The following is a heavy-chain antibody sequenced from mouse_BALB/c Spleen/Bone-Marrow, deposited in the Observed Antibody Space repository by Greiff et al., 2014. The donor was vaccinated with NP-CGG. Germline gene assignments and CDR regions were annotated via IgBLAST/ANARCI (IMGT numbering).Heavy chain of an antibody. D-gene: IGHD4-1*01. CDR2: MLPATGSS. CDR1: GYIFSNYW. V-gene: IGHV1-9*01. CDR3: VRTGTMRYFDF. J-gene: IGHJ2*01. Sequence: VHVKQSGTELMKPGASVKISCKASGYIFSNYWIEWVKQRPGHGLEWIGEMLPATGSSKCNENVKVKATFTADTSSHTAYMQLSSLTSEDSAVYYCVRTGTMRYFDFWGQGTTLTVSS.